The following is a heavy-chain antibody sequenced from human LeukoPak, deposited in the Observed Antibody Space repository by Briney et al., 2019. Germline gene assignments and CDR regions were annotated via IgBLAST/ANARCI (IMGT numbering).Heavy chain of an antibody. Sequence: ASVKVSCKASGYTFTSYAMNWVRQAPGQGLEWMGWINTNTGYPTYAQGFTGRFVFSLDTSVSTAYLQISSLKAEDTAVYYCARVKYDFWSGYYDPGDYWGQGTLVTVSS. CDR1: GYTFTSYA. CDR3: ARVKYDFWSGYYDPGDY. D-gene: IGHD3-3*01. V-gene: IGHV7-4-1*02. J-gene: IGHJ4*02. CDR2: INTNTGYP.